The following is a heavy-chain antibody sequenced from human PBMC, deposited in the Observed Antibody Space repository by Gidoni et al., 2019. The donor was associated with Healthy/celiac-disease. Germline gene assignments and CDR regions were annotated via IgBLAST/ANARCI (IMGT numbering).Heavy chain of an antibody. CDR2: ISGSGGST. CDR1: GFTFSSYA. Sequence: EVQLLESGRGLVQPGGSLRLSCAASGFTFSSYAMSWVRQAPGKGLEWVSAISGSGGSTYYADSVKGRFTIYRDNSKNTLYLQMNSLRAEDTAVYYCAKELLWFGESDYWGQGTLVTVSS. CDR3: AKELLWFGESDY. J-gene: IGHJ4*02. D-gene: IGHD3-10*01. V-gene: IGHV3-23*01.